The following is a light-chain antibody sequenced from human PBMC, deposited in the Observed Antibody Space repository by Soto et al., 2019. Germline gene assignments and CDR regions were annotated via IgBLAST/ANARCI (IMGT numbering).Light chain of an antibody. CDR1: SSSIGAGYD. Sequence: QPVLTQPPSVSGAPGQRVTISCTGDSSSIGAGYDVHWYQQLPGTAPKLLIYGSTIRPSGVPDRFSASKSGASASLAIAGLQPEDEADYYCQSFDTSLRVLFGGGTKLTVL. CDR2: GST. V-gene: IGLV1-40*01. J-gene: IGLJ2*01. CDR3: QSFDTSLRVL.